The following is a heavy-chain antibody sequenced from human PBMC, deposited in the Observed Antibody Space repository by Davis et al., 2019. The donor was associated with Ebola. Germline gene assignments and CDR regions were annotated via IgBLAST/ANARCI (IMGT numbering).Heavy chain of an antibody. D-gene: IGHD2-15*01. Sequence: SETLSLTCAVYGGSFSDYYWSWIRQPPGKGLEWIGEINHSGSTNYNPSLKSRVTISIDTSKNQFSLKLSSVIAADTAVFYCASGVVAANGYYYGMDVWGQGTTVTVSS. V-gene: IGHV4-34*01. CDR2: INHSGST. CDR1: GGSFSDYY. CDR3: ASGVVAANGYYYGMDV. J-gene: IGHJ6*02.